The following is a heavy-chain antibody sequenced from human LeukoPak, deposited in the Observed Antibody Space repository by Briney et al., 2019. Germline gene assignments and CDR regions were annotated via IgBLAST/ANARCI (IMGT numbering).Heavy chain of an antibody. V-gene: IGHV1-8*01. CDR2: MNPNSGNT. Sequence: ASVKVSCKASGYTFTSYDINWVRQATGQGLEWMGWMNPNSGNTGYAQKFQGRVTMTRNTSISTAYMELSSLRSEDTAVYYCARGSLSLGGFDYWGQGTLVTVSS. CDR1: GYTFTSYD. D-gene: IGHD7-27*01. CDR3: ARGSLSLGGFDY. J-gene: IGHJ4*02.